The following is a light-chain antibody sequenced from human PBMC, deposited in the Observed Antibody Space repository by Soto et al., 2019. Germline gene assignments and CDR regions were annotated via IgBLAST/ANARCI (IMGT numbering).Light chain of an antibody. V-gene: IGKV3-15*01. J-gene: IGKJ1*01. CDR1: QSVSSN. Sequence: EIVMTQSPATLSVSPGERATLSCRASQSVSSNLAWYQQKPGQAPRLLIYGASTRATGIPARFSGSGSGTDFTLTISSLQSEDFAVYYCQQWETFGQGTKVDIK. CDR3: QQWET. CDR2: GAS.